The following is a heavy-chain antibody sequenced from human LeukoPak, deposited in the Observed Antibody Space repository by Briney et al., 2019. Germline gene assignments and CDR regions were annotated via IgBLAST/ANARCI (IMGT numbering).Heavy chain of an antibody. CDR2: IYHSGST. D-gene: IGHD3-10*01. CDR1: GGSISSGGYS. J-gene: IGHJ4*02. Sequence: PSETLSLTCTVSGGSISSGGYSWSWIWQPPGKGLEWIGYIYHSGSTYYNPSLKSRVTISVDRSKNQFSLKVRSVTAADTAVYYCARGLPLGEGIDYRGQGTLVTVSS. V-gene: IGHV4-30-2*01. CDR3: ARGLPLGEGIDY.